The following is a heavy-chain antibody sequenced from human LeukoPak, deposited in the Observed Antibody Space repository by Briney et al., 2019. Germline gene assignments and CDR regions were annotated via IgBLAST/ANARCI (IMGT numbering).Heavy chain of an antibody. J-gene: IGHJ4*02. V-gene: IGHV4-34*01. Sequence: SGALSLTCAVYGGSFSGYYWSWIRQPPGKGLEWMGEINHSGSTNYSPSLKSRVTISVDTSKNQFSLKLSSVTAADTAVYYCAREPGYDSSGYSDYWGQGTLVTVSS. CDR3: AREPGYDSSGYSDY. CDR1: GGSFSGYY. D-gene: IGHD3-22*01. CDR2: INHSGST.